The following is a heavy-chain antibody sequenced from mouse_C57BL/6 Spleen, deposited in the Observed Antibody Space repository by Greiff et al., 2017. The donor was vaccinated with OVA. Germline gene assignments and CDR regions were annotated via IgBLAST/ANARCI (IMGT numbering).Heavy chain of an antibody. CDR1: GFTFSSYA. D-gene: IGHD2-12*01. CDR3: ARDYERDYFDY. CDR2: ISDGGSYT. V-gene: IGHV5-4*01. J-gene: IGHJ2*01. Sequence: VQLKESGGGLVKPGGSLKLSCAASGFTFSSYAMSWVRQTPEKRLEWVATISDGGSYTYYPDNVKGRFTISRDNAKNNLYLQMSHLKSEDTAMYYCARDYERDYFDYWGQGTTLTVSS.